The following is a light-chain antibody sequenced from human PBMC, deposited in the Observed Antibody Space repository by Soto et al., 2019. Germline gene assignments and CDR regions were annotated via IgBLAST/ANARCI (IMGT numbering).Light chain of an antibody. V-gene: IGLV2-11*01. CDR3: CSFAGSFYI. Sequence: QSVLAQPPPVSRAPGQAVAISLPGAGGDVGGYNYVSWYQQHPGKAPKLIIYDVNKRPSGVPDRFSGSKSGNTASLTISGLQSEDEADYYCCSFAGSFYIFGTGTKVTVL. CDR1: GGDVGGYNY. J-gene: IGLJ1*01. CDR2: DVN.